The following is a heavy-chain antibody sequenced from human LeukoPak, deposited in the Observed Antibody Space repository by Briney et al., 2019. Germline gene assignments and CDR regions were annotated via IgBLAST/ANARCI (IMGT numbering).Heavy chain of an antibody. Sequence: GGSLRLSCAASGFTFSSYAMSWVRQAPGKGLEWVSLISGSGTSTYYADSVKGRFTISRDNSKNTLYLQMKSLRTEDTAVYYRAKDGSSSGYVFDYWGQGTLVTVSS. J-gene: IGHJ4*02. CDR1: GFTFSSYA. D-gene: IGHD6-13*01. CDR3: AKDGSSSGYVFDY. V-gene: IGHV3-23*01. CDR2: ISGSGTST.